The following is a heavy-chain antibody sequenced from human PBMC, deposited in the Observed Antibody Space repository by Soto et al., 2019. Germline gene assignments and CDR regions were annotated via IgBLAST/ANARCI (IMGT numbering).Heavy chain of an antibody. V-gene: IGHV4-4*07. CDR3: ARGPRTGTLRGRFDY. J-gene: IGHJ4*02. CDR1: GGSISSYY. D-gene: IGHD1-1*01. Sequence: SETLSLTCTVSGGSISSYYWSWIRQPAGKGLEWIGRIYTSGSTNYNPSLKSRVTMSVDTSKNQFSLKLSSVTAADTAVYYCARGPRTGTLRGRFDYWGQGTLVTVSS. CDR2: IYTSGST.